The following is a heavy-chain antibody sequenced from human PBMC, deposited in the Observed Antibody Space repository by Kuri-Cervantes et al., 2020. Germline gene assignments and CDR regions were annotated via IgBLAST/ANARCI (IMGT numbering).Heavy chain of an antibody. V-gene: IGHV1-24*01. J-gene: IGHJ6*02. CDR2: FDPEDGET. D-gene: IGHD1-7*01. CDR3: ARATNLNNWNYGLSYYYGMDV. Sequence: ASVKVSCKVSGYTLTELSMHWVRQAPGKGLEWMGGFDPEDGETIYAQKFQGRVTMTEDTSTDTAYMELSSLRSEDTAVYYCARATNLNNWNYGLSYYYGMDVWGQGTTVTVSS. CDR1: GYTLTELS.